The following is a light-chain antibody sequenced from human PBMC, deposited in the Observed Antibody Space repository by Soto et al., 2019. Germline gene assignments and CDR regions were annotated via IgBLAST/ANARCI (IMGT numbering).Light chain of an antibody. CDR1: KLGDKY. CDR3: QAWDSSTLGV. Sequence: SYELTQPPSVSVSPGQTASITCSGDKLGDKYACWYQQKPGQSLVLVIYQDSKRPSGIPERFSGSNSGNTATLTISGTQAMDEADYYCQAWDSSTLGVFGTGTKLTVL. J-gene: IGLJ1*01. CDR2: QDS. V-gene: IGLV3-1*01.